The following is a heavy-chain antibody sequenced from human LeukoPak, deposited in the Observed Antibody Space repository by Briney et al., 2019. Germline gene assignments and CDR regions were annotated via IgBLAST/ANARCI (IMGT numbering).Heavy chain of an antibody. J-gene: IGHJ4*02. Sequence: ASVKVSCKASGYTFTSYYMHWVRQAPGQGLEWMGIINPSCGSTSYAQKFQGRVTMTRDTSASTDYMEVGGLRSEDTALYYCARTGVYYYDRSGYYRYFGYWGQGTLVTVSS. CDR3: ARTGVYYYDRSGYYRYFGY. V-gene: IGHV1-46*01. CDR1: GYTFTSYY. CDR2: INPSCGST. D-gene: IGHD3-22*01.